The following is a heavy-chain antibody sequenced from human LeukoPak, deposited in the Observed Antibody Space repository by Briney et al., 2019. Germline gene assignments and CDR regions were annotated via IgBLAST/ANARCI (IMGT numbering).Heavy chain of an antibody. CDR1: AFTFSNYA. V-gene: IGHV3-23*01. Sequence: GGSLRLSCAASAFTFSNYAMSWVRQAPGKGLEWVSAFCGCGGSTYYADSVKGRFTISRDKSKNTLYLQMNSLRAEDTAVYYCAKDVGYCSSTTCYKPFDYWGQGTLVTVSS. CDR3: AKDVGYCSSTTCYKPFDY. D-gene: IGHD2-2*01. CDR2: FCGCGGST. J-gene: IGHJ4*02.